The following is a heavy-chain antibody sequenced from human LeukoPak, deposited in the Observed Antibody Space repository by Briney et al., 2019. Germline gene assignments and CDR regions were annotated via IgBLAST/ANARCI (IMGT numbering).Heavy chain of an antibody. V-gene: IGHV1-2*02. CDR1: GYIFTEYY. Sequence: ASVKVSCKASGYIFTEYYMHWVRQAPGQGLEWMGWFNPASGGTKYAQKFQGRVTMTRDTSINTAYMELSSLGLDDTAVYYCARGLYYGGNQRAHDAFDIWGQGTLVTVSS. CDR2: FNPASGGT. J-gene: IGHJ3*02. D-gene: IGHD4-23*01. CDR3: ARGLYYGGNQRAHDAFDI.